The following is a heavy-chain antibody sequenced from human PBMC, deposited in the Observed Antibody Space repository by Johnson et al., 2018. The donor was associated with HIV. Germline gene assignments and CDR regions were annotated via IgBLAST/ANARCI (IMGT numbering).Heavy chain of an antibody. CDR1: GFTFSDYY. V-gene: IGHV3-7*01. CDR2: IKQDGSEK. CDR3: AREGPYSSRWGAFDI. D-gene: IGHD6-13*01. Sequence: VQLVESGGGLVKPGGSLRLSCAASGFTFSDYYMSWIRQAPGKGLEWVANIKQDGSEKYYVDSVKGRFTISRDNAKNSLYLQMNSLRAEDTAVYYCAREGPYSSRWGAFDIWGQGTMVTVSS. J-gene: IGHJ3*02.